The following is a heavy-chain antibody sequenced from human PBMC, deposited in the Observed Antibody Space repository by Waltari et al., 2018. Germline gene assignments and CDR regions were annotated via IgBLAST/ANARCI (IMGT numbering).Heavy chain of an antibody. D-gene: IGHD3-10*01. J-gene: IGHJ6*03. CDR1: GGSISSYY. CDR2: IYYSGST. V-gene: IGHV4-59*01. Sequence: QVQLQESGPGLVKPSETLSLTCTVSGGSISSYYWSWIRKPPGKGLEWIGYIYYSGSTNYTPSLKSRVTISVDTSKIQFSLKLSSVTAADTAVYYCARQSDYGSGRYYYYYMDVWGKGTTVTVSS. CDR3: ARQSDYGSGRYYYYYMDV.